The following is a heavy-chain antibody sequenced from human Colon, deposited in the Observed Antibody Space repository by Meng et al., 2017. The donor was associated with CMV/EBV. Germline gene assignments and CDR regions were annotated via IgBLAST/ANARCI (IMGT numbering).Heavy chain of an antibody. CDR2: ISGSGYSA. V-gene: IGHV3-23*01. Sequence: GESLKISCAASGITLSNYAMSWVRQAPGKGLEWVSRISGSGYSADYADSVKGRFTISRDNSKNTLFLQMNSLRVEDTAVYYCAKGLCASQYYFDSWGQGTLVTVSS. CDR3: AKGLCASQYYFDS. D-gene: IGHD3-16*01. J-gene: IGHJ4*02. CDR1: GITLSNYA.